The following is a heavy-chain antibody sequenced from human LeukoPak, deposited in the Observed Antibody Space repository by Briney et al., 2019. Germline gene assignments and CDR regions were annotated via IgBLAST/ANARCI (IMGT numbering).Heavy chain of an antibody. CDR3: AGRDVYNSAF. CDR2: ITPSGSTI. J-gene: IGHJ4*02. CDR1: GFTFSGYY. V-gene: IGHV3-11*01. Sequence: GGSLRLSCAASGFTFSGYYMSWVRQAPGKGLEWVSYITPSGSTIYYADSVKGRSTISRDNAKNSLYLQMNSLRAEDTAVYFCAGRDVYNSAFWGQGTLVTVSS. D-gene: IGHD5-24*01.